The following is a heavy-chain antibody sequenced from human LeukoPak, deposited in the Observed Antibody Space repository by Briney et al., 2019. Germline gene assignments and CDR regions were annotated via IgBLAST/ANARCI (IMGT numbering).Heavy chain of an antibody. J-gene: IGHJ6*02. Sequence: PGRSLRLSCAASGFTFSSYGMHWVRQAPGKGLEWVAVIWYDGSNKYYADSVKGRFTISRDNSKNTLYLQMNSLRAEDTAVYYCARLSGPYYYGMDVWGQGTTVTVSS. V-gene: IGHV3-33*01. CDR2: IWYDGSNK. CDR1: GFTFSSYG. CDR3: ARLSGPYYYGMDV.